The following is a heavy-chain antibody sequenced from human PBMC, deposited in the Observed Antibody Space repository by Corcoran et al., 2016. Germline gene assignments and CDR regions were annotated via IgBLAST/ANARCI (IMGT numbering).Heavy chain of an antibody. CDR3: ARAQSGYYYYSGMDV. CDR2: IYHSGST. CDR1: GGSISSSNW. J-gene: IGHJ6*02. D-gene: IGHD3-10*01. Sequence: QVQLQESGPGLVKPSGTLSLTCAVSGGSISSSNWWSWVRQPPGKGLEWIGEIYHSGSTNYNPSLKSRFTISVDKSKNQFSLKLSSVTAADTAVYYYARAQSGYYYYSGMDVWGQGTTVTVSS. V-gene: IGHV4-4*02.